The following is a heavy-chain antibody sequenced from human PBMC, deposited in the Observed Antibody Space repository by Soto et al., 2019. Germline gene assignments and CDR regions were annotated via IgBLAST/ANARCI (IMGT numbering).Heavy chain of an antibody. CDR1: GCSFSNYD. J-gene: IGHJ4*02. CDR2: IIPVIGTT. V-gene: IGHV1-69*13. D-gene: IGHD4-4*01. Sequence: GASVKVSCKASGCSFSNYDMSWVRQAPGQGLEWMGGIIPVIGTTTYAQKFQGRVTMTGDDSTSTVSMELSSLRSEDTAVYYCSFHSYSNSDSRFGFWGQGSLVTVA. CDR3: SFHSYSNSDSRFGF.